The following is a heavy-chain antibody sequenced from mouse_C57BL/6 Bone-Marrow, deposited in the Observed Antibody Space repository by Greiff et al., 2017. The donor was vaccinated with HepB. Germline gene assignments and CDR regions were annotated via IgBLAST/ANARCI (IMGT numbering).Heavy chain of an antibody. CDR3: AMRGGGYDDFDY. CDR2: IDPSDSYT. Sequence: VQLQQSGAELVKPGASVKLSCKASGYTFTSYWMQWVKQRPGQGLEWIGEIDPSDSYTNYNQKFKGKATMTVDKSSSTAYMQLISLTSEDSAVYYCAMRGGGYDDFDYWGQGTTLTVSS. CDR1: GYTFTSYW. J-gene: IGHJ2*01. D-gene: IGHD2-2*01. V-gene: IGHV1-50*01.